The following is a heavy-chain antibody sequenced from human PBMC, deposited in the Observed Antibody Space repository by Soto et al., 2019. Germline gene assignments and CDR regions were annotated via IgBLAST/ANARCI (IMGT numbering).Heavy chain of an antibody. V-gene: IGHV4-39*01. Sequence: SETLSLTCTVSGGSISSSSYYWGWIRQPPGKGLEWIGSIYYSGSTYYNPSLKSRVTISVDTSKNQFSLKLSSVTAADTAVYYCADPKLDPGYGDYYFDYWGQGTLVTVSS. D-gene: IGHD4-17*01. CDR2: IYYSGST. CDR1: GGSISSSSYY. J-gene: IGHJ4*02. CDR3: ADPKLDPGYGDYYFDY.